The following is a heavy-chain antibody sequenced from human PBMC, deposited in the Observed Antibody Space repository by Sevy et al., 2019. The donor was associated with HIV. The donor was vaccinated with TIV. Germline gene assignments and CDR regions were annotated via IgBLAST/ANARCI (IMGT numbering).Heavy chain of an antibody. Sequence: GGSLRLSCAASGFTVSTYWMTWVRQAPGKGLEWVANIKQDGSEKYYAESVKGRLTVSRDNTKNSLYLQLNNLRAEDTAIYYCARAPVGSGWYFPRGIDYWGQGTLVTVSS. V-gene: IGHV3-7*01. CDR1: GFTVSTYW. CDR3: ARAPVGSGWYFPRGIDY. D-gene: IGHD6-13*01. J-gene: IGHJ4*02. CDR2: IKQDGSEK.